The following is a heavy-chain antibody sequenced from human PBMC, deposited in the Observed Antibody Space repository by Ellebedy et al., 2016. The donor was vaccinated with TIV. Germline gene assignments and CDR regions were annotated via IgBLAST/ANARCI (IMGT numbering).Heavy chain of an antibody. CDR3: ARVAPYCGGDCYSDH. J-gene: IGHJ5*02. V-gene: IGHV3-11*01. CDR2: SSSSGSTI. Sequence: GGSLRLSXAASGFTFSDYYMSWIRQAPGKGLEWVSYSSSSGSTIYYADSVKGRFTISRDNAKNSLYLQMNSLRAEDTAVYYCARVAPYCGGDCYSDHWGQGTLVTVSS. CDR1: GFTFSDYY. D-gene: IGHD2-21*01.